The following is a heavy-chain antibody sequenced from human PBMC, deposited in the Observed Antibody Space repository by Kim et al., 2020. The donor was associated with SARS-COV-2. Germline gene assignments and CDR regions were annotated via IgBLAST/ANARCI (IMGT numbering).Heavy chain of an antibody. Sequence: SETLSLTCAVSGASISRSSYYWGWIRQPPGRGLEWIGSIYYSVSTYYNPSLKSRVTISVDTSKNQFSLKLSSVTAADTAVYYCARSWFGELNAFDIWGQGTMVTVSS. CDR1: GASISRSSYY. CDR2: IYYSVST. D-gene: IGHD3-10*01. V-gene: IGHV4-39*01. J-gene: IGHJ3*02. CDR3: ARSWFGELNAFDI.